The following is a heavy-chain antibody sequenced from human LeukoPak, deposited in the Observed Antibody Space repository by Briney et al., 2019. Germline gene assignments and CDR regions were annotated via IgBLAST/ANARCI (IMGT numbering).Heavy chain of an antibody. CDR3: ARDLWAPYGMDV. CDR1: GGSISSSSYY. D-gene: IGHD1-26*01. CDR2: IYYSGST. Sequence: PSETLSLTCTVSGGSISSSSYYWGWIRQPPGKGLEWIGSIYYSGSTYYNPSLESRVTISVDTSKNQFSLKLSSVTAADTAVYYCARDLWAPYGMDVWGQGTTVTVSS. J-gene: IGHJ6*02. V-gene: IGHV4-39*02.